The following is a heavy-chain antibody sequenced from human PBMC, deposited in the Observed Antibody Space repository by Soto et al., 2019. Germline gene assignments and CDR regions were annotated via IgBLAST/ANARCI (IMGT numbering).Heavy chain of an antibody. Sequence: SETLSLTCAVSGGSISSSNWWSWVRQPQGKGLEWIGEIYHSGSTNYNPSLKSRVTISVDKSKNQFSLKLSSVTAADTAVYYCARVKASGVNFDYWGQGTLVTVSS. J-gene: IGHJ4*02. CDR2: IYHSGST. V-gene: IGHV4-4*02. D-gene: IGHD3-10*01. CDR3: ARVKASGVNFDY. CDR1: GGSISSSNW.